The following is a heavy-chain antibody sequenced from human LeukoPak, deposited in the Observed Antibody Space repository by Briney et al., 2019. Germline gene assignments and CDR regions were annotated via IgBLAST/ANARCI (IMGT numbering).Heavy chain of an antibody. CDR3: ARGSGYYYPLDY. J-gene: IGHJ4*02. V-gene: IGHV1-69*05. Sequence: ASVKVSCKASGGTFSSYAISWVRQAPGQGLEWMGRIIPIFGTANYAQKFQGRVTITTDESKSTAYMELSSLRSEDTAVYYCARGSGYYYPLDYWGQGTLVTVSS. D-gene: IGHD3-22*01. CDR2: IIPIFGTA. CDR1: GGTFSSYA.